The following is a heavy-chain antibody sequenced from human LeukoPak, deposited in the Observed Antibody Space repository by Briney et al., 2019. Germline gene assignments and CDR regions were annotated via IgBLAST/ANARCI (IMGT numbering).Heavy chain of an antibody. CDR3: ARWSTTVFDY. CDR1: GGSISTSSYY. D-gene: IGHD4-17*01. J-gene: IGHJ4*02. CDR2: INYGGTT. V-gene: IGHV4-39*01. Sequence: SETLSLTCTVSGGSISTSSYYRGWIRQPPGKGLEWIGSINYGGTTNYNPSLKSRVTIFVDTSKNQFSLKLRSVTAADTAAYYCARWSTTVFDYWGQGTLVTVSS.